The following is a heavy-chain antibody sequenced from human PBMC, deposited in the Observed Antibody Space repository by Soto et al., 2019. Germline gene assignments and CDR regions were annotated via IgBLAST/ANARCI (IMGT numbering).Heavy chain of an antibody. Sequence: EVQLLASGGGLVQPGGSLRLSCVASGFTFNRFGMNWVRQAPGKGLVWVSALSASGDRTYYADSVKGRFTISRDNSKNTVYLDMNGMRAEDAAVYYCAKDLDIVLEPAEPDYYYYGLDVWGQGATVTVSS. CDR2: LSASGDRT. D-gene: IGHD2-2*03. J-gene: IGHJ6*02. CDR3: AKDLDIVLEPAEPDYYYYGLDV. CDR1: GFTFNRFG. V-gene: IGHV3-23*01.